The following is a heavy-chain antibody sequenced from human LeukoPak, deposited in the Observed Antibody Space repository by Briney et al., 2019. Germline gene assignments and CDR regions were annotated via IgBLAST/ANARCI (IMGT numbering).Heavy chain of an antibody. Sequence: PSETLSLTCTVSGGSISSYYWSWIRQPAGKGLEWIGRIYTSGSTNYNPSLKSRVTMSVDTSKNQFSLKLSSVTAADTAVYYCARDQGWFGELSPDAFDIWGQGTMVTVSS. V-gene: IGHV4-4*07. CDR1: GGSISSYY. CDR2: IYTSGST. J-gene: IGHJ3*02. D-gene: IGHD3-10*01. CDR3: ARDQGWFGELSPDAFDI.